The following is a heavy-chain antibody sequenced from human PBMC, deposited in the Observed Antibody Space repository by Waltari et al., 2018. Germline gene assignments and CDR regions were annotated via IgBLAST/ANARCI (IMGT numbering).Heavy chain of an antibody. D-gene: IGHD1-26*01. CDR3: AKSSGSYYEVFDR. Sequence: EVRLVESGGGLVQRGGSMRLSCAASGLTFDNYGMSWVRQAQGKGFEGVSSISGSVGTTYYADSGKGRFTMSKDFSNNTLFLQMNSVRVDDTADYYCAKSSGSYYEVFDRWGRGTLVTVSS. V-gene: IGHV3-23*04. CDR2: ISGSVGTT. J-gene: IGHJ4*02. CDR1: GLTFDNYG.